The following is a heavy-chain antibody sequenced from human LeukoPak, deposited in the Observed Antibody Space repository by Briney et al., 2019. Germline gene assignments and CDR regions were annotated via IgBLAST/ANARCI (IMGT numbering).Heavy chain of an antibody. Sequence: PRGSLRLAWAVAGFSFTDYSTHWVRQAPGEGLEYVSAISDSGGSTYYADSVTGRFTISRDNSKNTLYLQMSSLRAEDTAVYFCVRGYSFGPYGMDVWGQGTTVTVSS. CDR3: VRGYSFGPYGMDV. CDR2: ISDSGGST. V-gene: IGHV3-64D*09. CDR1: GFSFTDYS. J-gene: IGHJ6*02. D-gene: IGHD2-15*01.